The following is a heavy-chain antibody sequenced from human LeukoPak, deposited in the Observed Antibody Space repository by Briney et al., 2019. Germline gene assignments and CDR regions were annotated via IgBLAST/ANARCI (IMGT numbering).Heavy chain of an antibody. Sequence: ASVKVSCKASGYTFTGYYMHWVRHAPGQGLEWMGWINPNSGGTNYAQKFQGRVTMTRDTSISTAYMELSRLRSDDTAVYYCARDPTGEWEPDNWGQGTLVTVSS. J-gene: IGHJ4*02. CDR2: INPNSGGT. V-gene: IGHV1-2*02. D-gene: IGHD1-26*01. CDR1: GYTFTGYY. CDR3: ARDPTGEWEPDN.